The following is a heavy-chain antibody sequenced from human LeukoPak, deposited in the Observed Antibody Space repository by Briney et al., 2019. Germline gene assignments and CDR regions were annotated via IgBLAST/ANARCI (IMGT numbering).Heavy chain of an antibody. CDR1: GGTFSSYA. CDR3: ARGEAYGSGSYSDV. V-gene: IGHV1-69*05. J-gene: IGHJ6*04. CDR2: IIPIFGTA. Sequence: ASVKVSCKASGGTFSSYAISWVRQAPGQGLEWMGGIIPIFGTANYAQKFQGRVTITKNQSTSTAYMELSSLRSEDTAVYYCARGEAYGSGSYSDVWGKGTTVTVSS. D-gene: IGHD3-10*01.